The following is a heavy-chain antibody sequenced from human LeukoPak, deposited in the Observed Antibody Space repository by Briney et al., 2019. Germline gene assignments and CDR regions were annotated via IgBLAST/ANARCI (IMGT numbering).Heavy chain of an antibody. Sequence: SETLSLTCTLSGGSISSFYWSWIREPPGKGLEWIGYIYYSGSTNYNPSLKSRVTISVDTSKNQFSLKLSSVTAADTAVYYCASGGSYDFWSGYSETYNWFDPWGQGTLVTVSS. V-gene: IGHV4-59*01. D-gene: IGHD3-3*01. J-gene: IGHJ5*02. CDR2: IYYSGST. CDR3: ASGGSYDFWSGYSETYNWFDP. CDR1: GGSISSFY.